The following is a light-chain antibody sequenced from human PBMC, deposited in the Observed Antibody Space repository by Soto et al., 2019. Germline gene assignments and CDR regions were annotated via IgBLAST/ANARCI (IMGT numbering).Light chain of an antibody. Sequence: QSALTQPASVSGSAGESITISCTGTSSDVGRYNLVSWYQQHPGKAPKLMIYEGSKRPSGVSNRFSGSKSGNTASLTISGLQAEDEADYYCCSYAGSVVFRGGIKLTVL. CDR2: EGS. J-gene: IGLJ2*01. CDR3: CSYAGSVV. CDR1: SSDVGRYNL. V-gene: IGLV2-23*01.